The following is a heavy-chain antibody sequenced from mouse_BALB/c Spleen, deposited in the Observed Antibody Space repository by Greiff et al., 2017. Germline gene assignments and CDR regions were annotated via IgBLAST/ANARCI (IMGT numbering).Heavy chain of an antibody. V-gene: IGHV1S132*01. CDR3: ANTVTAATGYAMDY. Sequence: QVQLQQSGAELVKPGASVKLSCKTSGYTFTSYWIQWVKQRPGQGLGWIGEIFPGTGTTYYNEKFKGKATLTIDTSSSTAYMQLSSLTSEDSAVYFCANTVTAATGYAMDYWGQGTSVTVSS. D-gene: IGHD1-2*01. CDR1: GYTFTSYW. J-gene: IGHJ4*01. CDR2: IFPGTGTT.